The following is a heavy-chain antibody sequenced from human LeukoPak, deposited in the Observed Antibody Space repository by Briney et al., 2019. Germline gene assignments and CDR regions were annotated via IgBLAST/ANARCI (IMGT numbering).Heavy chain of an antibody. CDR1: GFTFSSYS. D-gene: IGHD6-13*01. J-gene: IGHJ1*01. V-gene: IGHV3-21*01. Sequence: PGGSLRLSCAASGFTFSSYSMNWVRQAPRKGLEWVSSISSSSSYIYYADSVKGRFTISRDNAKNSLYLQMNSLRAEDTAVYYCARDPAAAAGTAEYFQHWGQGTLVTVSS. CDR2: ISSSSSYI. CDR3: ARDPAAAAGTAEYFQH.